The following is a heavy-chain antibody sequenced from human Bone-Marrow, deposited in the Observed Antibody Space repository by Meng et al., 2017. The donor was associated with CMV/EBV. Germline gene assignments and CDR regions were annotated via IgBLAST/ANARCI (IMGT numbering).Heavy chain of an antibody. D-gene: IGHD2-2*01. V-gene: IGHV1-69*05. CDR2: IIPIFGTA. CDR3: ARGFSSANQTPEYYYYGMDV. CDR1: GGTFSSYA. Sequence: SVKVSCKASGGTFSSYAISWVRQAPGQGLEWMGGIIPIFGTANYAQKFQGRVTITTDESTSTAYMELSSLRSEDTAVYYCARGFSSANQTPEYYYYGMDVWGQGTTVTVYS. J-gene: IGHJ6*02.